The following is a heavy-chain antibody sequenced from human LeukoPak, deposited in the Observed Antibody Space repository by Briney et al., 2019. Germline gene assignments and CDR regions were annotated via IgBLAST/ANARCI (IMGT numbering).Heavy chain of an antibody. CDR3: ASSANGPRSPFDY. V-gene: IGHV3-33*01. D-gene: IGHD6-6*01. J-gene: IGHJ4*02. CDR2: IWYDGSNK. CDR1: GFTFSSYG. Sequence: GGSLRLSCAASGFTFSSYGMHWVRQAPGKGLEWVAVIWYDGSNKYYADSVKGRFTISRDNSKNTLYLQMNSLRAEDTAVYYCASSANGPRSPFDYWGQGTLVTVSS.